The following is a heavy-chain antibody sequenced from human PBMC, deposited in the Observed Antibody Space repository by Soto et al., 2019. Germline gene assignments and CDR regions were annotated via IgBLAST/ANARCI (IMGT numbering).Heavy chain of an antibody. Sequence: LSLTCAVYGGSLSGYYWSWIRQPPGKGLEWIGEINHSGSTNYNPSLKSRVTISVDTSKNQFSLKLSSVTAADTAVYYCARGYQPLLRLGFGYWGQGTLVTVSS. D-gene: IGHD2-2*01. V-gene: IGHV4-34*01. CDR2: INHSGST. CDR1: GGSLSGYY. CDR3: ARGYQPLLRLGFGY. J-gene: IGHJ4*02.